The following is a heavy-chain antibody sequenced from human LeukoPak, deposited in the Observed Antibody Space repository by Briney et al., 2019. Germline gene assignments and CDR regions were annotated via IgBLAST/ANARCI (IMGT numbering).Heavy chain of an antibody. Sequence: SETLSLTCAVYGGSFSGYYWSWIRQPPGKGLEWIGEINHSGSTNYNPSLKSRVTISADTSKNQFSLKLSSVTAADTAVYYCASLTYCSSTSCYPPRDYWGQGTLVTVSS. V-gene: IGHV4-34*01. CDR1: GGSFSGYY. CDR3: ASLTYCSSTSCYPPRDY. D-gene: IGHD2-2*01. J-gene: IGHJ4*02. CDR2: INHSGST.